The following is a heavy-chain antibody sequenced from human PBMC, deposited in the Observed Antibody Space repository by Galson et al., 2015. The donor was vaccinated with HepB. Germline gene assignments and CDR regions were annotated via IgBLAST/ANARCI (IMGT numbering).Heavy chain of an antibody. CDR1: GFTFGDYA. CDR3: TRDLRLGELSSTDFDY. V-gene: IGHV3-49*03. CDR2: TRSKPYGGST. Sequence: LRLSCATSGFTFGDYALSWFRQAPGKGLEWVGFTRSKPYGGSTEYAASVKGRFTISRDDSKSVAYLQMNGLRTEDTAVYYCTRDLRLGELSSTDFDYWGQGTLVTASS. J-gene: IGHJ4*02. D-gene: IGHD3-16*02.